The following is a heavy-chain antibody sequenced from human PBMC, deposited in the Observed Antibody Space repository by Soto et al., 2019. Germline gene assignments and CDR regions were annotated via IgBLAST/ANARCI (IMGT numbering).Heavy chain of an antibody. CDR2: IYWDDDK. CDR3: ARETGHVYFDS. D-gene: IGHD3-9*01. Sequence: QITLKESGPPLVKPTQTLTLTSALSGLSVSFVGVGVGWIRQPPGKALACLAFIYWDDDKRYSPSLKTRPTITNDASKNQVILTMTNMDPFYTAKSHGARETGHVYFDSWGQGTLVTVSS. J-gene: IGHJ4*02. V-gene: IGHV2-5*02. CDR1: GLSVSFVGVG.